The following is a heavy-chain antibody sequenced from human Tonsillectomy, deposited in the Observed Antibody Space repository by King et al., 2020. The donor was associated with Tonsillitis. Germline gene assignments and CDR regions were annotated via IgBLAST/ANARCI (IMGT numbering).Heavy chain of an antibody. D-gene: IGHD1-1*01. CDR3: VKDRTGAWAFDV. CDR1: GFTFSTSG. Sequence: VQLVESGGGLVQPGGSLRLSCSASGFTFSTSGLHWVRQAPGKGLEYVSSISDNGSRTHFADSVRGRFTIARDNSKNTVYLQMNSLRDADTAVYSCVKDRTGAWAFDVWGQGTMVSVSS. CDR2: ISDNGSRT. J-gene: IGHJ3*01. V-gene: IGHV3-64D*06.